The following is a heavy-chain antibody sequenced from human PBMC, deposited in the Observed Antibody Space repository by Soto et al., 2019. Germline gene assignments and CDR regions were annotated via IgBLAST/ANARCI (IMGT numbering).Heavy chain of an antibody. J-gene: IGHJ3*02. D-gene: IGHD1-7*01. CDR1: GFTFSSYA. Sequence: EVQVLESGGGLVQPGGSLRLSCAASGFTFSSYAMSWVRQAPGKGLEWVSTISGSGGNTYYADSVKGRFTISRDNSKNTLYLQMNSLRGEDTAIYYCAKDRGSENYGVNAFDIWGQGTMVTVSS. CDR3: AKDRGSENYGVNAFDI. CDR2: ISGSGGNT. V-gene: IGHV3-23*01.